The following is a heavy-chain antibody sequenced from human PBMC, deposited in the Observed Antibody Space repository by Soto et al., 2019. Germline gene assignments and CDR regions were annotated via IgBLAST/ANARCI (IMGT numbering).Heavy chain of an antibody. D-gene: IGHD2-21*02. CDR3: AKDLSGYCGGDCYHIPTSLLFQH. Sequence: GGSLRLSCAASGFTFSSYAMSWVRQAPGKGLEWVSAISGSGGSTYYADSVKGRFTISRDNSKNTLYLQMNSLRAEDTAVYYCAKDLSGYCGGDCYHIPTSLLFQHWGQGTLVTVSS. J-gene: IGHJ1*01. CDR1: GFTFSSYA. CDR2: ISGSGGST. V-gene: IGHV3-23*01.